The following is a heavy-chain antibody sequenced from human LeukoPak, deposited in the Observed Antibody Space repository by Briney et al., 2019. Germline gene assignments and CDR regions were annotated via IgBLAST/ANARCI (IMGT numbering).Heavy chain of an antibody. CDR3: ARGASMVRGVIPSEGYYGMDV. D-gene: IGHD3-10*01. CDR2: INAGNGNT. J-gene: IGHJ6*04. V-gene: IGHV1-3*01. CDR1: GYAFTSYA. Sequence: ASVKVSCKASGYAFTSYAMHWVRQAPGQRVEWMGWINAGNGNTKYSQKFQGRVTITRDTSARTSYMELSSLRSEDTAVYYCARGASMVRGVIPSEGYYGMDVWGKGTTVTVSS.